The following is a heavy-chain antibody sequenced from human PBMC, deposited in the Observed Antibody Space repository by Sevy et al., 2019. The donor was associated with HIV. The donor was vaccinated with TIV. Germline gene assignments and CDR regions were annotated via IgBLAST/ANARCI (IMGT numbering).Heavy chain of an antibody. CDR2: IWYDGSSK. CDR1: GFSFSNYG. D-gene: IGHD3-22*01. Sequence: GGSLRLSCAASGFSFSNYGMHWVRQAPGKGLEWVALIWYDGSSKYYADSVKGRLTISRDNSKNTLSLQMNSLRAEDTAVYYCVRGADYYDSSGANFEYWGQGTLVTVSS. J-gene: IGHJ4*02. CDR3: VRGADYYDSSGANFEY. V-gene: IGHV3-33*01.